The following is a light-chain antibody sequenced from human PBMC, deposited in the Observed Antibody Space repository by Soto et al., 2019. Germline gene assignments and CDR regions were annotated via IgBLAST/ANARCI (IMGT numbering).Light chain of an antibody. J-gene: IGKJ2*01. Sequence: DIQMPQSLSSLSASVGDRVTITCRASQSLSNSLSWYQQKPGKAPNFLIYVASTLQSGVPSRFSGRGSGTHFTLTISSLQREDVATYYCQQTFRPPYTFVQVTKLEIK. CDR3: QQTFRPPYT. CDR2: VAS. V-gene: IGKV1-39*01. CDR1: QSLSNS.